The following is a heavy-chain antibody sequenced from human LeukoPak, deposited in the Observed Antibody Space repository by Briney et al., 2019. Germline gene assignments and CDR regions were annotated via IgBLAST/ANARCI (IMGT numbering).Heavy chain of an antibody. CDR1: GYTFTSNG. V-gene: IGHV1-18*01. CDR2: ISANSGNT. J-gene: IGHJ5*02. Sequence: GASVKVSCKASGYTFTSNGISWVRQAPGQGLEWVGWISANSGNTNYAQKVQGRVTMTTDTSTRTAYMELRSLRSDDTAVYYCARGTGDPQRFDPWGQGTLVTVSS. D-gene: IGHD4-17*01. CDR3: ARGTGDPQRFDP.